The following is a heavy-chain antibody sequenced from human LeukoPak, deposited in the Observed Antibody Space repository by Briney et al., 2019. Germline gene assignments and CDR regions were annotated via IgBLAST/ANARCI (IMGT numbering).Heavy chain of an antibody. CDR3: ARDSVTYDAFDI. J-gene: IGHJ3*02. V-gene: IGHV4-61*01. D-gene: IGHD2-21*02. CDR2: IHYSGNT. CDR1: GGSISSGSYY. Sequence: SQTLSLTCTVSGGSISSGSYYWSWIRQPPGKGLEWIGNIHYSGNTKYNPSLKSRVTISVDTSKNQFSLKLSSVTAADTAVYYCARDSVTYDAFDIWGQGTMVTVSS.